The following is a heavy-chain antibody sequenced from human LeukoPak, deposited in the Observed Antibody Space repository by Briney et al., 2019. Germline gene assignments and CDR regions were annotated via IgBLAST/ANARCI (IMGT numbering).Heavy chain of an antibody. J-gene: IGHJ4*02. CDR2: ISAYNGNT. V-gene: IGHV1-18*01. CDR3: ARGTRGVNSPYFDY. D-gene: IGHD4-23*01. Sequence: GASVKVSCKASGYTFTSYGISWVRQAPGQGLEWMGGISAYNGNTNYAQKLQGRVTMTTDTSTSTAYMELRSLRSDDTAVYYCARGTRGVNSPYFDYWGQGTLVTVSS. CDR1: GYTFTSYG.